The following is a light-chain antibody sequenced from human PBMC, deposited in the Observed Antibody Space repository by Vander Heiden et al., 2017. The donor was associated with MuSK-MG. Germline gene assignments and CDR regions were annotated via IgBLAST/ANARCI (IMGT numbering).Light chain of an antibody. V-gene: IGKV6-21*01. CDR3: QQGSSFPLT. CDR2: YAS. CDR1: QTIGYS. Sequence: EIVLTQSPDFQSVTPKEKVTITCRASQTIGYSLHWYQQKPNQSPKLLIKYASESFSGVPSRFSGSGFGTDFTLTINSLEAEDAATYYCQQGSSFPLTFGGGTKVEIK. J-gene: IGKJ4*01.